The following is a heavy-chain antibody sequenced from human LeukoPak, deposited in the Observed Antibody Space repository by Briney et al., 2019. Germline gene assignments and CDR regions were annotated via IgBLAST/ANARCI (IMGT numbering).Heavy chain of an antibody. D-gene: IGHD6-19*01. J-gene: IGHJ4*02. V-gene: IGHV1-46*01. CDR1: GYTFTSYY. CDR3: ARRMAVAGTTLGFDY. CDR2: INPSGGST. Sequence: GASVKVSCRASGYTFTSYYMHWVRQAPGQGLEWMGIINPSGGSTSYAQKFQGRVTMTRDTSTNTVYMELSSLRSEDTAVYYCARRMAVAGTTLGFDYWGQGTLVTVSS.